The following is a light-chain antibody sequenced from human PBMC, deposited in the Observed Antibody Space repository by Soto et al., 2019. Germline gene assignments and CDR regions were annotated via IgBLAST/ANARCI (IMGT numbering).Light chain of an antibody. CDR2: GAS. V-gene: IGKV3-15*01. CDR1: QSVSSSY. CDR3: QQYNHWSSLT. Sequence: EIVLTQSPGTLSLSPGERATLSCRASQSVSSSYLAWYQQKPGQAPRLLIYGASTRATGVPVRFSGSGSGTEFTLTISSLQSEDFAVYHCQQYNHWSSLTFGQGTRLETK. J-gene: IGKJ5*01.